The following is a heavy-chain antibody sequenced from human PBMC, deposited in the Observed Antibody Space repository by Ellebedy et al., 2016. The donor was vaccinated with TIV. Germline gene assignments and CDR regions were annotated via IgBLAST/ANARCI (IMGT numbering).Heavy chain of an antibody. J-gene: IGHJ6*03. D-gene: IGHD2-2*02. CDR2: IIPIFGTA. V-gene: IGHV1-69*13. CDR3: ASAGPAAISYMDV. Sequence: SVKVSXXASGYTFTSYDINWVRQAPGQGLEWMGGIIPIFGTANYAQKFQGRVTITADESTSTAYMELSSLRSEDTAVYYCASAGPAAISYMDVWGKGTTVTVSS. CDR1: GYTFTSYD.